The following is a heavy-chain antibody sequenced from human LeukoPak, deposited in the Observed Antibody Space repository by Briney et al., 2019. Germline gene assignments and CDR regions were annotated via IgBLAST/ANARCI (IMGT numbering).Heavy chain of an antibody. CDR2: IFYSGST. D-gene: IGHD3-9*01. CDR1: GGSLSSYY. J-gene: IGHJ4*02. V-gene: IGHV4-59*01. Sequence: SETLSLTCTVSGGSLSSYYWTWIRQPPGKGLEWIGYIFYSGSTNYNPSLKSRVTMSVDTSKNQFSLKLNSMTAADTAVYYCARSGTLTEYLYWGQGALVTVSS. CDR3: ARSGTLTEYLY.